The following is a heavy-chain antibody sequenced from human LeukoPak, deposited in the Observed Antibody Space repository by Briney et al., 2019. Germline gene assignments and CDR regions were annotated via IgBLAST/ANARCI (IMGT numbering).Heavy chain of an antibody. CDR1: GFTFDDYA. J-gene: IGHJ4*02. V-gene: IGHV3-9*01. D-gene: IGHD3-22*01. CDR3: AKGGYDSSGYFGY. Sequence: GGSLRLSCAASGFTFDDYAMHWVRQAPGKGLEWVSGISWNSGSIGYADSVKGRFTISRDNAKNSLYLQMNSLRAEDTALYYCAKGGYDSSGYFGYWGQGTLVTVSS. CDR2: ISWNSGSI.